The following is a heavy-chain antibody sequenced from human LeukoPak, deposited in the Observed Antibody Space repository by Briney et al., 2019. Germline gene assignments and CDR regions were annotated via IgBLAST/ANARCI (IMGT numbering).Heavy chain of an antibody. CDR1: GFTFSSYG. CDR2: ISYDGSNK. J-gene: IGHJ6*02. V-gene: IGHV3-30*03. D-gene: IGHD3-3*01. Sequence: GGSLRLSCAASGFTFSSYGMHWVRQAPGKGLEWVAVISYDGSNKYYADSVKGRFTISRDNSKNTLYLQMNSLRAEDTAVYYCARDPLDYDFWSGYYIYYYYGMDVWGQGTTVTVSS. CDR3: ARDPLDYDFWSGYYIYYYYGMDV.